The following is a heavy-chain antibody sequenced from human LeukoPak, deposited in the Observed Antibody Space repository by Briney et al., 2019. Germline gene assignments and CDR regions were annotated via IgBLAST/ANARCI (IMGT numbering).Heavy chain of an antibody. D-gene: IGHD1-26*01. Sequence: GGSLRLSCAATGFTFSSYGMHWVRQAPGKGLEWVAVMSYDGSNKDYADSVKGRFTISRDNSKNTLYLQMNSLRAEDTAVYYCAKDMMGALIYWGQGTLITVSS. CDR2: MSYDGSNK. V-gene: IGHV3-30*18. CDR1: GFTFSSYG. CDR3: AKDMMGALIY. J-gene: IGHJ4*02.